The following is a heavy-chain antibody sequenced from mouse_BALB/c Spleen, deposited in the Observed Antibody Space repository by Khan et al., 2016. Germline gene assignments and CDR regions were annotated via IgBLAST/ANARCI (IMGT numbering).Heavy chain of an antibody. D-gene: IGHD1-1*01. CDR1: EYEFPSHD. CDR3: TRHYYGSSFWFAY. V-gene: IGHV5-2*01. Sequence: VELVESGGGLVQPGESLKLSCESNEYEFPSHDMSWVRKTPEKRLELVAAINSAGNDTYYPDTMERRFILSRDNTKKNLYLQINSLRSENTALYYCTRHYYGSSFWFAYWGQGTLVTVSA. J-gene: IGHJ3*01. CDR2: INSAGNDT.